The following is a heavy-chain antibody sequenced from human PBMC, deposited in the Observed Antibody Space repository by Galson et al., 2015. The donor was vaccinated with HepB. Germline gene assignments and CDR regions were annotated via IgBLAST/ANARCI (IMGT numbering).Heavy chain of an antibody. V-gene: IGHV2-70*01. CDR3: ARIRRSGGPDAFDI. J-gene: IGHJ3*02. D-gene: IGHD6-25*01. CDR1: GFSLSTSGMC. Sequence: PALVKPTQTLTLTCTFSGFSLSTSGMCVSWIRQPPGKALEWLALIDWDDDKYYSTSLKTRLTISKDTSKNQVVLTMTNMDPVDTATYYCARIRRSGGPDAFDIWGQGTMVTVSS. CDR2: IDWDDDK.